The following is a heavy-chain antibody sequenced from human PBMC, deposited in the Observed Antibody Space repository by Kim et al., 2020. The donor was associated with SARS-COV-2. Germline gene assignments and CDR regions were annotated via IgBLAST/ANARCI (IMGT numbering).Heavy chain of an antibody. CDR1: GLTFDDYA. Sequence: GGSLRLSCAASGLTFDDYAMHWVRQDPGKGLEWVSIISGDGVTTSYADSVKGRFTISRDHSKHSLYLQMNSLRTEDTDLYYCAKAPSGYDGHFDFWGQGT. J-gene: IGHJ4*02. CDR2: ISGDGVTT. CDR3: AKAPSGYDGHFDF. V-gene: IGHV3-43*02. D-gene: IGHD5-12*01.